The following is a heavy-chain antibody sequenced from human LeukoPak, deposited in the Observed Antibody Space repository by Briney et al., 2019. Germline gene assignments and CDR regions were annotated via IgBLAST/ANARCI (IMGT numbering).Heavy chain of an antibody. D-gene: IGHD3-3*01. Sequence: PSETLSLTCTVSGGSISSSSYYWGWLRQPPGKGLEWIGSIYYSGSTYYNPSLKSRVTISVDTSKNQFSLKLSSVTAADTAVYYCAREDRITIYDYWGQGTLVTVSS. CDR1: GGSISSSSYY. J-gene: IGHJ4*02. CDR2: IYYSGST. CDR3: AREDRITIYDY. V-gene: IGHV4-39*07.